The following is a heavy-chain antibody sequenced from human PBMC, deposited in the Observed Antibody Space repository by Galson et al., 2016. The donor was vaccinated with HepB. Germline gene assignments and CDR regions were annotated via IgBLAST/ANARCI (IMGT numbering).Heavy chain of an antibody. J-gene: IGHJ4*02. Sequence: APGQGLEWLGGIIPLFGKISYAQTFEGSVSITADESTSTVYMQLDSLKSEDTAVYYCAATGGSGYSPYWGLGTLVTVSS. CDR2: IIPLFGKI. D-gene: IGHD3-22*01. CDR3: AATGGSGYSPY. V-gene: IGHV1-69*01.